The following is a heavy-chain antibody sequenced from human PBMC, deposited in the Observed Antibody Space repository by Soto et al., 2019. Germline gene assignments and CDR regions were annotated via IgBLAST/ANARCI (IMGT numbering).Heavy chain of an antibody. V-gene: IGHV3-30-3*01. J-gene: IGHJ6*02. D-gene: IGHD2-15*01. CDR2: ISYDGSNK. CDR1: GFTFSSYA. Sequence: QVQLVESGGGVGQPGRSLRLSCAASGFTFSSYAMHWVRQAPGKGLEWVAVISYDGSNKYYADSVKGRFTISRDNSKNTLYLHLNSLRAEDTAVYYCARASDIVVVLEAGGMDVWGQGTTVTVSS. CDR3: ARASDIVVVLEAGGMDV.